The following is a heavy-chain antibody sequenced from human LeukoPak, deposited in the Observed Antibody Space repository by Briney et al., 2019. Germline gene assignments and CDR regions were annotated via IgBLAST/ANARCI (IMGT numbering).Heavy chain of an antibody. J-gene: IGHJ4*02. D-gene: IGHD6-6*01. Sequence: PSEALSLTCAVYGGSFSGYYWSWIRQPPGKGLEWIGEINHSGSTNYNPSLKSRVTISVDTSKNQFSLKLSSVTAADTAVYYCARDYSSSSNWGQGTLVTVSS. CDR1: GGSFSGYY. CDR2: INHSGST. V-gene: IGHV4-34*01. CDR3: ARDYSSSSN.